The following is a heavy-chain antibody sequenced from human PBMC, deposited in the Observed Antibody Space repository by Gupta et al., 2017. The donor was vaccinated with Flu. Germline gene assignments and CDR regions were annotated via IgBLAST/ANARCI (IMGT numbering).Heavy chain of an antibody. CDR2: ATPSGDNA. V-gene: IGHV1-46*01. Sequence: QVHLVQSGAEVKRPGASVRVSCKASGDNFIRNYIHWVRQAPGLGLEWMGRATPSGDNAKYAQKFQGRLSVTRDTSTGVVYLELTSLRSEDTAVYYCASGFEAHKPGSPFGYWGQGTLVTVSS. CDR1: GDNFIRNY. CDR3: ASGFEAHKPGSPFGY. J-gene: IGHJ4*02. D-gene: IGHD3-9*01.